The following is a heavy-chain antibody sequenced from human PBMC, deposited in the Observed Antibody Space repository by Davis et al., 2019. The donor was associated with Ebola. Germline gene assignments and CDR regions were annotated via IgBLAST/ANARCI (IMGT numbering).Heavy chain of an antibody. V-gene: IGHV3-11*06. CDR1: GFTFSDYY. J-gene: IGHJ5*02. D-gene: IGHD4-17*01. Sequence: GESLKISCAASGFTFSDYYMSWIRQAPGKGLEWVSYISSSSSYTNYAGSVKGRFTISRDNAKNSLYLQMNSLRAEDTAVYYCARTGDYSPNWFDPWGQGTLVTVSS. CDR3: ARTGDYSPNWFDP. CDR2: ISSSSSYT.